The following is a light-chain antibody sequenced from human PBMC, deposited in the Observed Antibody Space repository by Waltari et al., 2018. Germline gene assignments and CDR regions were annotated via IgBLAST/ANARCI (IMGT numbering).Light chain of an antibody. V-gene: IGKV4-1*01. CDR1: QSVLYSSNNKNY. CDR2: WAS. CDR3: QQYYNTPYT. Sequence: DIVMTQSPDSLAVSLGERANVNCKSSQSVLYSSNNKNYLAWYHQKAGQPPKLLIAWASTRESGVPDRFSGSGSGTNFTLTISSLQAEDVAVYYCQQYYNTPYTFGQGTKLEIK. J-gene: IGKJ2*01.